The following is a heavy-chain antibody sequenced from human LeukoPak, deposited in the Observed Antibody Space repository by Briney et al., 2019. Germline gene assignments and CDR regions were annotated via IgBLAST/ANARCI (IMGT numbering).Heavy chain of an antibody. D-gene: IGHD6-13*01. CDR2: IKQDGSEK. Sequence: TGGSLRLSCAASGFTFSSYWMSWVRQAPGKGLEWVANIKQDGSEKYYVDSVKARFTISRDNAKTSLYLQMNSLRAEDTAVYYCARDREGSSRRYFDYWGQGTLVTVSS. J-gene: IGHJ4*02. CDR3: ARDREGSSRRYFDY. CDR1: GFTFSSYW. V-gene: IGHV3-7*01.